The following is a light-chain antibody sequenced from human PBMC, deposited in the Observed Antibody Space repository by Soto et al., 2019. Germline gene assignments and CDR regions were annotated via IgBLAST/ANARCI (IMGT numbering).Light chain of an antibody. CDR3: QQYKNWPPIP. V-gene: IGKV3-15*01. Sequence: EIVMTPSPATLSVSPGERATLSCRASQSVSSNLAWYQQKPGQAPRLLIYGASTRATGIPARFSGSGSGTEFALTISSLQSEDFALYYCQQYKNWPPIPFGQGTRLEIK. J-gene: IGKJ5*01. CDR2: GAS. CDR1: QSVSSN.